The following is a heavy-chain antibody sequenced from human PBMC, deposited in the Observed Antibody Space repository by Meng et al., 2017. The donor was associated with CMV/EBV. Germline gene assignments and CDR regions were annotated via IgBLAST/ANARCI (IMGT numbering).Heavy chain of an antibody. D-gene: IGHD6-19*01. Sequence: GGSLRLSCAASGFTFSSYWMHWVRQAPGKGLVWVSHIFSDGSTTNYADSVKGRFTISRDNAKNTLYLQMNSLRAEDTAVYYCARGGASVAGLRHYYYYNMDVRGLGTTVTVSS. CDR2: IFSDGSTT. CDR1: GFTFSSYW. CDR3: ARGGASVAGLRHYYYYNMDV. J-gene: IGHJ6*02. V-gene: IGHV3-74*01.